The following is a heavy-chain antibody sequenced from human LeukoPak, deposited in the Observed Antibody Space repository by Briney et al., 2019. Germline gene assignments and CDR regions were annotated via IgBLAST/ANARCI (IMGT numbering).Heavy chain of an antibody. Sequence: SETLSLTCTVSGGSISSGGYYWSWIRQHPGKGLEWIGYIYYSGSTYYNPSLKSRVTISVDTSKNQFSLKLSSVTAADTAVYYCARYNSSDDYFDYWGQGTLVTVSS. V-gene: IGHV4-31*03. D-gene: IGHD3-22*01. J-gene: IGHJ4*02. CDR1: GGSISSGGYY. CDR2: IYYSGST. CDR3: ARYNSSDDYFDY.